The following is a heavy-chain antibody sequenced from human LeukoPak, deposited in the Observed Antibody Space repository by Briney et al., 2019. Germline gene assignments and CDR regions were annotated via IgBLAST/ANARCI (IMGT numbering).Heavy chain of an antibody. Sequence: TGRSLRLSCAASGFTFSSYGMHWVRQAPGKGLEWVAVISYDGSNKYYADSVKGRFTISRDNAKNSLYLQMNSLRAEDTAVYYCARDYTPGSLDYFDYWGQGTLVTVSS. CDR3: ARDYTPGSLDYFDY. CDR1: GFTFSSYG. V-gene: IGHV3-30*03. J-gene: IGHJ4*02. CDR2: ISYDGSNK.